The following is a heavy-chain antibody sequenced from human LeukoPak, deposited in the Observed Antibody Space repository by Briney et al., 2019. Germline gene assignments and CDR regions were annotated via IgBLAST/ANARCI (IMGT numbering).Heavy chain of an antibody. D-gene: IGHD6-13*01. CDR2: ISYDGSNK. Sequence: GGSLRLSCAASGFTFSSYGMHWIRQAPGKGLEWVAVISYDGSNKYYADSVKGRFTISRDNAKNSLYLQMNSLRAEDTAVYYCARDHLFGSSWHPSFDYWGQGTLVTVSS. CDR3: ARDHLFGSSWHPSFDY. J-gene: IGHJ4*02. CDR1: GFTFSSYG. V-gene: IGHV3-30*03.